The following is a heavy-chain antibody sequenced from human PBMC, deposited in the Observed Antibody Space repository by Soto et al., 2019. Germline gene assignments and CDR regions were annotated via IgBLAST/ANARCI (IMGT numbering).Heavy chain of an antibody. J-gene: IGHJ4*02. CDR2: INAGNGDT. D-gene: IGHD3-22*01. V-gene: IGHV1-3*01. CDR3: ARDWTHYDSSGPVDY. Sequence: ASVKVSCKASGYTFTSHPMHWVRQPHGQGLEWMGLINAGNGDTKYSQKFQVRVTITRDTSALTAYMVLSSLGSEDTAVYYCARDWTHYDSSGPVDYWGQGTMVTVSS. CDR1: GYTFTSHP.